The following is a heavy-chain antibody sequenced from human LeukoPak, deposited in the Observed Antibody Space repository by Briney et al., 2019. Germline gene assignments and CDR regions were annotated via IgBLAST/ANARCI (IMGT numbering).Heavy chain of an antibody. CDR1: GGSISSSSYY. V-gene: IGHV4-39*07. Sequence: PSETLSLTCTVSGGSISSSSYYWRWIRQPPGKGLEWIGEINHSGSTNYNPSLKSRVTISVDTSKNQFSLKLSSVTAADTAVYYCARDIQFWSVSGYYIEDYWGQGTLVTVSS. J-gene: IGHJ4*02. D-gene: IGHD3-3*01. CDR3: ARDIQFWSVSGYYIEDY. CDR2: INHSGST.